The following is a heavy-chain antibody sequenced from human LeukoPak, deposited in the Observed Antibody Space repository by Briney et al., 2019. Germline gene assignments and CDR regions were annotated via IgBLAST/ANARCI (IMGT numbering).Heavy chain of an antibody. CDR1: GFTFDDYT. Sequence: GGSLRLSCAASGFTFDDYTMHWVRQAPGKGLEWVSLISWDGGSTYYADSVKGRFTISRDNSKNSLYLQMNSLRTEDTALYYCAKDMVEGYYYYYYGMDVWGQGTTVTVSS. CDR2: ISWDGGST. CDR3: AKDMVEGYYYYYYGMDV. V-gene: IGHV3-43*01. D-gene: IGHD1-1*01. J-gene: IGHJ6*02.